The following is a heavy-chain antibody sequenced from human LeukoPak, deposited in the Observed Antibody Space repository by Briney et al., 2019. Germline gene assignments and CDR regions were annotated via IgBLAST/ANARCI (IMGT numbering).Heavy chain of an antibody. CDR3: ARSNKRGLFDY. CDR1: GGSISSYY. V-gene: IGHV4-59*01. CDR2: IYYSGST. D-gene: IGHD3-10*01. Sequence: SETLSLTCTVSGGSISSYYWSWIRQPPGKGLEWIGYIYYSGSTNYNPSLKSRVTISVDTSKNQFSLKLSSVTAADTAVYYCARSNKRGLFDYWGQGTLVTVSS. J-gene: IGHJ4*02.